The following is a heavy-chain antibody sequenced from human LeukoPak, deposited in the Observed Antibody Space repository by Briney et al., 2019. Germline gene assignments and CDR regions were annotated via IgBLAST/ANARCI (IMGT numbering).Heavy chain of an antibody. D-gene: IGHD5-24*01. Sequence: EGSLRLSCAASGFTFSSYWMSWVRQAPGKGLEWVANFKQDVSEKYYVDSVKGRFTISRDNAKNSLYLQMNSLRAEDTALYYCARGGWLQSLDYWGQGTLVTVSS. CDR3: ARGGWLQSLDY. J-gene: IGHJ4*02. CDR1: GFTFSSYW. V-gene: IGHV3-7*03. CDR2: FKQDVSEK.